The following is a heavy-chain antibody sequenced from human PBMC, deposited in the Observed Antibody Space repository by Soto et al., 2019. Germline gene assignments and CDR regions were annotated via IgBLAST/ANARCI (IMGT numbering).Heavy chain of an antibody. CDR2: ISWNSGSI. D-gene: IGHD3-10*01. CDR3: AKDIDGSGFGESYFDY. V-gene: IGHV3-9*01. J-gene: IGHJ4*02. CDR1: GFTFDDYA. Sequence: GGSLRLSCAASGFTFDDYAMHWVRQAPGKGLEWVSGISWNSGSIGYADSVKGRFTISRDNAKNSLYLQMNSLRAEDTALYYCAKDIDGSGFGESYFDYWGQGTLVTVSS.